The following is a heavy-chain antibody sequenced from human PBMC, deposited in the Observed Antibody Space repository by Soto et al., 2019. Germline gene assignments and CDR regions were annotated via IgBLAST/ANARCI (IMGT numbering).Heavy chain of an antibody. V-gene: IGHV1-69*13. D-gene: IGHD6-13*01. Sequence: VASVKVSCKASGGTFSSYAISWVRQAPGQGLEWMGGIIPIFGTANYAQKFQGRVTITADESTSTAYMELSSLRSEDTAVYYCARALVVSSSWYCAFDIWGQGTMVTVSS. CDR2: IIPIFGTA. CDR1: GGTFSSYA. CDR3: ARALVVSSSWYCAFDI. J-gene: IGHJ3*02.